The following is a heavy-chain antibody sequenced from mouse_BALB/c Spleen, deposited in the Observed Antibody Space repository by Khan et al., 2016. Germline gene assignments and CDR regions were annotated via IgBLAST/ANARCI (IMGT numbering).Heavy chain of an antibody. CDR1: GFNIKDTF. Sequence: VQLQQSGAEFVKPGASVKLSCTAAGFNIKDTFLHWVKQRPEQGLEWLGRIDPANGDTKYDPNFQGKATITADTSSNTAYLHLSSLTSEDTADYYCAPIYDGYYRYWGQGTTLTVSS. CDR3: APIYDGYYRY. D-gene: IGHD2-3*01. J-gene: IGHJ2*01. CDR2: IDPANGDT. V-gene: IGHV14-3*02.